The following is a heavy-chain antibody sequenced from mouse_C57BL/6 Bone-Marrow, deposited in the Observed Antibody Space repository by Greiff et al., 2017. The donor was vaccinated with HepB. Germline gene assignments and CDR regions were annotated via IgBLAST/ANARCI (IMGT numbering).Heavy chain of an antibody. CDR2: IYPGSGST. J-gene: IGHJ4*01. CDR3: ANYYGSYYAMDY. V-gene: IGHV1-55*01. Sequence: VQLQQPGAELVKPGASVKMSCKASGYTFTSYWITWVKQRPGQGLEWIGDIYPGSGSTNYNEKFKSKATLTVDTSSSTAYMQLSSLTSENSAVYYCANYYGSYYAMDYWGQGTSVTVSS. D-gene: IGHD1-1*01. CDR1: GYTFTSYW.